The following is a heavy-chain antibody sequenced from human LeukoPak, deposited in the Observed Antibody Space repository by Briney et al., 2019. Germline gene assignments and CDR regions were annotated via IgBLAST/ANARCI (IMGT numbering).Heavy chain of an antibody. V-gene: IGHV4-59*01. CDR2: IYYSGST. J-gene: IGHJ4*02. D-gene: IGHD2-8*01. CDR3: ARAFNGGARYFDY. CDR1: GGSISSYY. Sequence: SETLSLTCTVSGGSISSYYWSWIRQPPRKGLEWVGYIYYSGSTNYNPSLKSRVTISVDTSKNQFSLKLSSVTAADTAVYYCARAFNGGARYFDYWGQGTLVTVSS.